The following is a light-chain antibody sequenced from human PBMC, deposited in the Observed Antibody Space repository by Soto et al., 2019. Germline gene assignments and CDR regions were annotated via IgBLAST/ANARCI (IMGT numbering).Light chain of an antibody. J-gene: IGKJ1*01. CDR2: GAS. CDR1: QIISSNY. Sequence: DIVLTQSPGTLSLSPGERATLSCRASQIISSNYLGWYQQRPGQAPRLLIYGASTRATGIPDRFSGSGSGTDLTLTISRLEPEDFAVYYCQQYGSLSWTFGQGTKVEIK. CDR3: QQYGSLSWT. V-gene: IGKV3-20*01.